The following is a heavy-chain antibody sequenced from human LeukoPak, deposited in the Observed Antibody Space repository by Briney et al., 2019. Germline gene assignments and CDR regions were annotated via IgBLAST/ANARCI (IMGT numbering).Heavy chain of an antibody. Sequence: ASVKVSCKPSGYTFTTYGINWVRQAPGQGLEWMGWISAYNGNTNYAQKLQGRVTMTTDTSTSTAYMELRSLRSDDTAVYYCARTGTVERFLQDWGQGTLVTVSS. J-gene: IGHJ4*02. CDR2: ISAYNGNT. CDR1: GYTFTTYG. CDR3: ARTGTVERFLQD. V-gene: IGHV1-18*01. D-gene: IGHD3-3*01.